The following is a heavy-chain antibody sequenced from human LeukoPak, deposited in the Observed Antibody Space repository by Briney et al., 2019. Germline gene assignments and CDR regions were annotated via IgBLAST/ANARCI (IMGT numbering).Heavy chain of an antibody. V-gene: IGHV5-51*01. Sequence: GESLKISCKGSGYGFTTCWIGWVRQMTGKGLEWMGVINPGNSDTRYSPSFQGQVTISADKSITTAYLPWSSLKASDTAMYYCARLRWAAGDGYYFDYWGQGTPVTVSS. CDR2: INPGNSDT. CDR3: ARLRWAAGDGYYFDY. J-gene: IGHJ4*02. CDR1: GYGFTTCW. D-gene: IGHD6-13*01.